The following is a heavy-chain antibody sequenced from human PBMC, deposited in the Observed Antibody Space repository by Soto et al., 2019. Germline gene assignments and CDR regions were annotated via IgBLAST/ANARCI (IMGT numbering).Heavy chain of an antibody. CDR3: ARGRPYGMDV. V-gene: IGHV3-74*01. CDR2: IDSDGSST. Sequence: GSLRLSCAGSGFTFGSYWMNWVRQAPGKGLVWVSRIDSDGSSTTYADSVKGRFTTSRDNAKKTLYLQMSSLRVEDTDVYYCARGRPYGMDVWGQGTKVTVSS. CDR1: GFTFGSYW. J-gene: IGHJ6*02.